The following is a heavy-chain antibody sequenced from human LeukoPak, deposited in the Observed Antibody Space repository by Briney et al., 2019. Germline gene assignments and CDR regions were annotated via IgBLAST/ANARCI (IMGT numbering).Heavy chain of an antibody. V-gene: IGHV3-74*01. J-gene: IGHJ4*02. D-gene: IGHD3-10*01. CDR2: INSDGSTT. CDR1: GFTFSSYN. CDR3: ARAFGSGSQVINYFDF. Sequence: GGSLRLSCAASGFTFSSYNMNCVRQAPGKGLEWVSSINSDGSTTTYADSVKGRFTISRDNAKNMVYLQMNSLRAEDTAVYYCARAFGSGSQVINYFDFWGQGTLVTVSS.